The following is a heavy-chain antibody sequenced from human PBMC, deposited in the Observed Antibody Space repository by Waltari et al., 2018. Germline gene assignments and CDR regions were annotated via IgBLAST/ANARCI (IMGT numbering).Heavy chain of an antibody. J-gene: IGHJ3*02. D-gene: IGHD2-21*01. CDR3: ARDPRIGERNAFDI. CDR2: VHPFERT. CDR1: GYYITSGNY. Sequence: QVQLQESGPGLMKPSETLSLTCSVSGYYITSGNYWGWIRQPPGEGLEWFGSVHPFERTYYNPSLKSRVTFSVDASKNQFSLKLTSVTAAATAVYYCARDPRIGERNAFDIWGQGTMVTVSS. V-gene: IGHV4-38-2*02.